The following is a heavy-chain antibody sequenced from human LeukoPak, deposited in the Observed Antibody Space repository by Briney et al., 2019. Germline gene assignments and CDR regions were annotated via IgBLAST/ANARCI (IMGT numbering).Heavy chain of an antibody. CDR2: ITSNGGSA. D-gene: IGHD6-13*01. Sequence: PGGSLRLSCSASGFTFSSYAMYWVRQAPGKGLEYVSAITSNGGSAYYADPVKGRFTISRDNSRNTLYLQMSSLRADDTAVYYCVGFRATAGLYWGQGTLVTISS. V-gene: IGHV3-64D*06. CDR1: GFTFSSYA. CDR3: VGFRATAGLY. J-gene: IGHJ4*02.